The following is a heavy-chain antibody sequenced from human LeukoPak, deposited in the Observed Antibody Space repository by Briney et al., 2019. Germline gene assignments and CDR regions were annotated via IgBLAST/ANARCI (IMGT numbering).Heavy chain of an antibody. J-gene: IGHJ6*04. V-gene: IGHV3-7*01. D-gene: IGHD3-3*01. CDR1: GFTFSDYY. CDR2: IKQDGSEK. CDR3: ARSPIRFWDV. Sequence: GGSLRLSCAASGFTFSDYYMSWIRQAPGKGLEWVANIKQDGSEKYYVDSVKGRFTISRDNAKNSLYLQMNSLRAEDTAVYYCARSPIRFWDVWGKGTTVTVSS.